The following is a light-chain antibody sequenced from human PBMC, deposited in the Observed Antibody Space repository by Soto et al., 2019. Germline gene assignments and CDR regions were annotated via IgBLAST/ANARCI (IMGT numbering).Light chain of an antibody. Sequence: QSVLTQPPSVSGAPGQKVTISCSGSSANIGSNYVSWYQQLPGTAPKLVMDDSDSRPSEIPDRFSGSKSGTSATLDITGLQTGDEPDYYCGACDGSLSVVLFGGGTQLTVL. J-gene: IGLJ2*01. CDR1: SANIGSNY. CDR2: DSD. V-gene: IGLV1-51*01. CDR3: GACDGSLSVVL.